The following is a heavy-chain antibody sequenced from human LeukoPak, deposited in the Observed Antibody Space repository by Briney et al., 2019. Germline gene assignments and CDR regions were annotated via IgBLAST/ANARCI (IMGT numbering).Heavy chain of an antibody. J-gene: IGHJ4*02. CDR2: MNPNSGNT. V-gene: IGHV1-8*01. Sequence: ASVTVSCKASGYTFTSYDINWVRQAAGQGLEWMGWMNPNSGNTCYAQKFQGRVTMSRNTSISTAYMELSSLRSDDTAVYYCARPMATITPLEIRESGYELWGQGTLVTVSS. CDR1: GYTFTSYD. D-gene: IGHD5-12*01. CDR3: ARPMATITPLEIRESGYEL.